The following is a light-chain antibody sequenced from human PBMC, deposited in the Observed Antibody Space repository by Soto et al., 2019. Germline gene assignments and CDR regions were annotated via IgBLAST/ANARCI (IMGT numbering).Light chain of an antibody. V-gene: IGKV3-15*01. CDR1: QSVSSN. Sequence: EIVMTQSPATLSVSPGERATLSCRASQSVSSNLAWYQQKPGQAPRLLIYGASTRATGIPARFSGSGSGTDFTLTISSLPSEDFAVYYCQQYNNWPWYTFGQGTKLEIK. CDR2: GAS. CDR3: QQYNNWPWYT. J-gene: IGKJ2*01.